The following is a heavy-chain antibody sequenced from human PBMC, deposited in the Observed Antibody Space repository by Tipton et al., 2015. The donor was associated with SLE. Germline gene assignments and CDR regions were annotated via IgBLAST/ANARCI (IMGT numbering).Heavy chain of an antibody. CDR3: ARQELNQLELKGYYYFMDV. V-gene: IGHV1-18*01. CDR1: GYTFTSYG. J-gene: IGHJ6*03. CDR2: ISAYNGNT. D-gene: IGHD1-7*01. Sequence: QVQLVQSGAEVKKPGASVKVSCKASGYTFTSYGISWVRQAPGQGLEWMGWISAYNGNTNYAQKLQGRVTTTTDTSTSTAYMELRSLRSDDTAVYYCARQELNQLELKGYYYFMDVWGKGTTVTVSS.